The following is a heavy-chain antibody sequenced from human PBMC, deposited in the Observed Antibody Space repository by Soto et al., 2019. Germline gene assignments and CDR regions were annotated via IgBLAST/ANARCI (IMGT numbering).Heavy chain of an antibody. Sequence: GASVKVSCKASGYTFTGYYMHWVRQAPGQGLEWMGWINPNSGGTNYAQKFQGWVTMTRDTSISTAYMELSRLRSDDTAVYYCARGGYSYGSYYYYGMDVWGQGTTVTVSS. CDR1: GYTFTGYY. CDR2: INPNSGGT. CDR3: ARGGYSYGSYYYYGMDV. J-gene: IGHJ6*02. D-gene: IGHD5-18*01. V-gene: IGHV1-2*04.